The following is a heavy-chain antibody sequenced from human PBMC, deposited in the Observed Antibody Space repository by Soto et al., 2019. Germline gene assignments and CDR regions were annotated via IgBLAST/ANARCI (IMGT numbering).Heavy chain of an antibody. J-gene: IGHJ4*02. V-gene: IGHV3-23*01. D-gene: IGHD3-22*01. CDR1: GFTFDNFA. CDR3: EKDFHYDISGGLDH. Sequence: EVRLLESGGVLEKPGGSLRLTCTTSGFTFDNFAMSWVRTATGRGLEWVSAISGGVGGTYYADSVKGRFIIYRDNSKNTIYRQVNGLRPDDTAVYNCEKDFHYDISGGLDHWGQGTMVTVSS. CDR2: ISGGVGGT.